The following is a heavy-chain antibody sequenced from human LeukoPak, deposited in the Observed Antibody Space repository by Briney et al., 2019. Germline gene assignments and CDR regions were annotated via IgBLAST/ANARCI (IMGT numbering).Heavy chain of an antibody. CDR3: ARDGYGDDAFDF. Sequence: ASVKVSCKASGYTFRIYAIIWVRQAPGQGLEWMGWIDTNTGNPTYAQGFTGRFVFSLDTSVTTVYLQISSLKAEDTAVYYCARDGYGDDAFDFWGQGTMVTVSS. CDR2: IDTNTGNP. V-gene: IGHV7-4-1*02. CDR1: GYTFRIYA. D-gene: IGHD4-17*01. J-gene: IGHJ3*01.